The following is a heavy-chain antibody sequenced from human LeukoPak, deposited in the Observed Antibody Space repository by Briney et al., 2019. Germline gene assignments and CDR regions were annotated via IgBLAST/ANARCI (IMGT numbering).Heavy chain of an antibody. CDR1: GLAVSSNY. J-gene: IGHJ6*04. CDR3: AELGITMIGGV. V-gene: IGHV3-66*01. CDR2: IYSGGST. D-gene: IGHD3-10*02. Sequence: GGSLRLSCAASGLAVSSNYMSWVRQAPGKGLEWVSVIYSGGSTYYADSVKGRFTISRDNAKTSLYLQMNSLRAEDTAVYYCAELGITMIGGVWGKGTTVTISS.